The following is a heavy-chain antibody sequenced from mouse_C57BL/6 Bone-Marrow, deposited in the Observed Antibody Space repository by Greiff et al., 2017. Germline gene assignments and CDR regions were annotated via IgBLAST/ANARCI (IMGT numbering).Heavy chain of an antibody. CDR2: IDPSNSYT. CDR3: ARSVWGFAY. D-gene: IGHD2-10*02. CDR1: GYTFTSYW. Sequence: QVQLQQPGAELVMPGASVKLSCKASGYTFTSYWMHWVKQRPGQGLEWIGEIDPSNSYTNYNQKFKGKSTLTVDKSSSTAYMQLSSLTSADSAVYYCARSVWGFAYWGQGTLVTVSA. J-gene: IGHJ3*01. V-gene: IGHV1-69*01.